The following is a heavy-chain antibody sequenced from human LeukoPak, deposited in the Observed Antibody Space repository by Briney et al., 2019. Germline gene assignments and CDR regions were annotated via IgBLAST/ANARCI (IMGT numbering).Heavy chain of an antibody. Sequence: GASVKVSCKASGYTFSTYGVTWVRQAPGQGLEWMVYISNYYGNTKYAQKVQGRVTMTTDTSTSTAYMELTSLTSDDTAVYYCARGGEYCSRGSCYFDYWGQGTLVTVSS. D-gene: IGHD2-15*01. CDR3: ARGGEYCSRGSCYFDY. CDR1: GYTFSTYG. J-gene: IGHJ4*02. V-gene: IGHV1-18*01. CDR2: ISNYYGNT.